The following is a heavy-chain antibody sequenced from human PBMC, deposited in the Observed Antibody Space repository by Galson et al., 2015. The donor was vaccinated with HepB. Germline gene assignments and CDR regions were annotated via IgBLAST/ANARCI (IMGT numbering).Heavy chain of an antibody. CDR3: ARGRGYSSSWLKERRNWFDP. V-gene: IGHV3-13*01. CDR2: IGTAGDT. CDR1: GFTFSSYD. J-gene: IGHJ5*02. Sequence: SLRLSCAASGFTFSSYDMHWVRHATGKGLEWVSAIGTAGDTYYPGSVKGRFTISRENAKNSLYLQMNSLRAGDTAVYYCARGRGYSSSWLKERRNWFDPWGQGTLVTVSS. D-gene: IGHD6-13*01.